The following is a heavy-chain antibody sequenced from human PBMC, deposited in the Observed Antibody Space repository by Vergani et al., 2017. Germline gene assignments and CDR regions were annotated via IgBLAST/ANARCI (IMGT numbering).Heavy chain of an antibody. V-gene: IGHV4-4*01. D-gene: IGHD6-19*01. CDR3: ARHSTVEWLVKLGWIDP. CDR2: IYHSGTT. CDR1: GGSVSSSSW. Sequence: QMQLQESGPGLVKPPGTLSLTCAVSGGSVSSSSWWSWVRQPPGKGLEWIGEIYHSGTTNFNPSLKSRVTMSIDKSKNQFSLKLSSVTAADTAVYFCARHSTVEWLVKLGWIDPWGQGILVTVSS. J-gene: IGHJ5*02.